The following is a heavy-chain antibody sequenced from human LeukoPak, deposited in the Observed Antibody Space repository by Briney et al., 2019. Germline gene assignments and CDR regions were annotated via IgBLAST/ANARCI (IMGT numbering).Heavy chain of an antibody. D-gene: IGHD2-2*01. CDR3: AIGGDSSTSCYRCFNY. J-gene: IGHJ4*02. CDR2: IYPDDSDT. V-gene: IGHV5-51*01. Sequence: GESLQISSGGSGYSFTNYWIGWVRQLPGKGLEWMGVIYPDDSDTRYSPSFQGQVTISADKSIGTAYLQWSSLKASDTAMYYCAIGGDSSTSCYRCFNYWGQGTLVTVSS. CDR1: GYSFTNYW.